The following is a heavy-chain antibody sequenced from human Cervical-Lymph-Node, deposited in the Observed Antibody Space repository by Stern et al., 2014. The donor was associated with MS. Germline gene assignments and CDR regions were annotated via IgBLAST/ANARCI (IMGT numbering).Heavy chain of an antibody. CDR2: IIPIFGTA. D-gene: IGHD3-16*01. Sequence: QVQLVQSGAEVKKPGSSVKVSCKASGGAFSSYGINWVRQAPGQGPEWMGGIIPIFGTANYAQKFQGRVTITADESTATAYMELSSLRSEDTAVYYCARDSRHYDAAFYFDSWGQGTLVTVSS. CDR3: ARDSRHYDAAFYFDS. J-gene: IGHJ4*02. CDR1: GGAFSSYG. V-gene: IGHV1-69*01.